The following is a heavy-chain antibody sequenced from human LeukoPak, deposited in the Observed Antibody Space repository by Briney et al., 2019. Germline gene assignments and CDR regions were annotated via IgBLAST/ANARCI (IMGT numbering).Heavy chain of an antibody. D-gene: IGHD3-10*01. Sequence: GRSLRLSCAASGFTFSSYGMHWVRQAPGKGLEWVAVISYVGSNKYYADSVNGRFTIARDNSKNTLHLQINSLRAEDTAVYYCAKITMVRGAQHGMAVWGQGTTVPVSS. V-gene: IGHV3-30*18. J-gene: IGHJ6*02. CDR2: ISYVGSNK. CDR3: AKITMVRGAQHGMAV. CDR1: GFTFSSYG.